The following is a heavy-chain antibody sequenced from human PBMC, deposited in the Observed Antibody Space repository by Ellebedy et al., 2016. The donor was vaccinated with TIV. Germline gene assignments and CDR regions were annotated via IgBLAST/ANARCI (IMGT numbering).Heavy chain of an antibody. D-gene: IGHD1-1*01. J-gene: IGHJ4*02. CDR3: AKDLAAGATLRLDY. V-gene: IGHV3-23*01. Sequence: GESLKISCAASGFTFSNYAMSWVRQAPGKGLEWVSGTSGGCATTYYADSVKGRFTISRDNSKNTLYLQMNSLRAEDTAVYYCAKDLAAGATLRLDYWGQGTLVTVSS. CDR1: GFTFSNYA. CDR2: TSGGCATT.